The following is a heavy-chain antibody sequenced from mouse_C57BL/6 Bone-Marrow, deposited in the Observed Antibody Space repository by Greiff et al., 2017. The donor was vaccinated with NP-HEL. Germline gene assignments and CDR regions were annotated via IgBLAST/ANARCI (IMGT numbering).Heavy chain of an antibody. V-gene: IGHV5-12*01. CDR3: ARATVPSMDY. Sequence: EVKLVESGGGLVQPGGSLKLSCAASGFTFSDYYMYWVRQTPEKRLEWVAYISNGGGSTYYPDTVKGRFTISRDNAKNTLYLQMSRLKSEDTAMYYCARATVPSMDYWGQGTSVTVSS. CDR2: ISNGGGST. CDR1: GFTFSDYY. D-gene: IGHD1-1*01. J-gene: IGHJ4*01.